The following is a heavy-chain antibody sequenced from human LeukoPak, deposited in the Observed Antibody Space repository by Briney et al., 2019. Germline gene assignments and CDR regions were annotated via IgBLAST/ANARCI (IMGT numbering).Heavy chain of an antibody. CDR3: ARNGLTTGAKSYYYYMDV. D-gene: IGHD1-1*01. CDR1: GYTFTSYG. Sequence: ASVKVSCKASGYTFTSYGMSWVRQAPGQGLEWMGWISAYNGNTNYAQKLQGRVTMTTDTSTSTAYMELRSLRSDDTAVYYCARNGLTTGAKSYYYYMDVWGKGTTVTVSS. J-gene: IGHJ6*03. CDR2: ISAYNGNT. V-gene: IGHV1-18*01.